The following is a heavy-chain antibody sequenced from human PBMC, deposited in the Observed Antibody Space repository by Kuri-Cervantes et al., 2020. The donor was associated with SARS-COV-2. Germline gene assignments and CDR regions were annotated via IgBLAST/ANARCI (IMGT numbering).Heavy chain of an antibody. CDR2: IGTAGDT. Sequence: GESLKISCAASGFTFSSYDMHWVRQATGKGLEWVSAIGTAGDTYNPGSVKGRFTISRENAKNSLYLQMNSLRAGDTAVYYCARDGQYYYDSSGYYSDWYFDLWGRGTLVTVSS. D-gene: IGHD3-22*01. J-gene: IGHJ2*01. CDR3: ARDGQYYYDSSGYYSDWYFDL. CDR1: GFTFSSYD. V-gene: IGHV3-13*04.